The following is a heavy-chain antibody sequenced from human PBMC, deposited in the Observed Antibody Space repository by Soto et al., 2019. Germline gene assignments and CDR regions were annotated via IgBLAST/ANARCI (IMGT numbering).Heavy chain of an antibody. J-gene: IGHJ6*02. D-gene: IGHD6-19*01. CDR3: AKVRYSSPMGYYYGMDV. Sequence: SVKVSCKASRVAFSKFIVTWVRQAPGLGLEWVGGIIPIFGTANYAQKFQGRVTITADESTSTPYMEVNNLRSEDTAVYYCAKVRYSSPMGYYYGMDVWGQGTTVTVSS. V-gene: IGHV1-69*13. CDR2: IIPIFGTA. CDR1: RVAFSKFI.